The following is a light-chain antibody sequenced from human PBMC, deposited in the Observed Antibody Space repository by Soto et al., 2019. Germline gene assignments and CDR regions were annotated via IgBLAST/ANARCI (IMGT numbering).Light chain of an antibody. J-gene: IGKJ1*01. V-gene: IGKV3-20*01. CDR1: HSVSSNY. Sequence: EIVLTQSPGTLSLSPGERATLSCRSSHSVSSNYLAWYQQKPGQAPRLLICDVSSRATGIPDRFSGSGSGTXXXXXXSRLEPVDCAVYYCQQYGISPTFGQGTKVEIK. CDR3: QQYGISPT. CDR2: DVS.